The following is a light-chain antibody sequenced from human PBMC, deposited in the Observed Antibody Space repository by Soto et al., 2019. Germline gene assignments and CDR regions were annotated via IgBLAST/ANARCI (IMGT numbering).Light chain of an antibody. J-gene: IGKJ2*01. CDR2: GAS. CDR3: QQYGNSPQT. V-gene: IGKV3-20*01. Sequence: EIVLTQSPGTLSLSPAERATLSCRASQSVNSNYLAWFQQKPGQAPRLLIYGASSRATGIPDRFSGSGSGTDFPLTISRLEPEDFAVYHCQQYGNSPQTFGQGTKVEIK. CDR1: QSVNSNY.